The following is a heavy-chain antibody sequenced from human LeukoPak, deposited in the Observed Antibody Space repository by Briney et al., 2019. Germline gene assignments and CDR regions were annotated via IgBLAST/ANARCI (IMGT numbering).Heavy chain of an antibody. CDR2: IYYSGST. CDR3: ARGEYSGSTYYFDY. D-gene: IGHD1-26*01. CDR1: GGSISSGGYY. Sequence: SETLSLTCTVSGGSISSGGYYWSWIRQHPGKGLEWIGYIYYSGSTNYNPSLKSRVTISVDTSKNQFSLKLSSVTAADTAVYYCARGEYSGSTYYFDYWGQGTLVTVSS. V-gene: IGHV4-31*03. J-gene: IGHJ4*02.